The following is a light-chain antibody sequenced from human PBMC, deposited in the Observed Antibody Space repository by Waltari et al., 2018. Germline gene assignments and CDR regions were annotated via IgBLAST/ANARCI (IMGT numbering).Light chain of an antibody. V-gene: IGLV2-14*03. CDR1: SSDVGTYNY. Sequence: QSALTQPASVSGSPGQSITISCTGTSSDVGTYNYVSWYQQHPGKAPKLMIFDVSILPSGVDTRFSGSKSGNTASLTISGLQAEDEADYYCSSYISSSTLELFGGGTSLTVL. CDR3: SSYISSSTLEL. J-gene: IGLJ2*01. CDR2: DVS.